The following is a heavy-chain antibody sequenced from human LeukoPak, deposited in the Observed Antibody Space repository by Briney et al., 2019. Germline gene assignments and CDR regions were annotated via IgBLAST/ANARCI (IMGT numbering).Heavy chain of an antibody. D-gene: IGHD3-10*01. CDR3: ARGWFGELYSLDY. V-gene: IGHV3-20*04. Sequence: GGSLRLSCAASGFTFDDYGMSWVRQAPGKGLEWVSGLNWNGGSIGYADSVKGRFTISRDNDKNSLYLQMNSLRAEDTALYYCARGWFGELYSLDYWGQGTLVTVSS. J-gene: IGHJ4*02. CDR1: GFTFDDYG. CDR2: LNWNGGSI.